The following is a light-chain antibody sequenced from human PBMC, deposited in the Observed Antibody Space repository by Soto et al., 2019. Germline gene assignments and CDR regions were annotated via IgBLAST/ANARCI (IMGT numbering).Light chain of an antibody. CDR3: QPANCFPLT. J-gene: IGKJ4*01. V-gene: IGKV1-12*01. CDR1: QDVSSW. CDR2: SAS. Sequence: DVQVTQSPSSVSASVGDRVTITCRTSQDVSSWLAWYQQKPGKAPELLIYSASTLQTGVPSRFSGSGSGTDFTLTICSLQPEDFATYYCQPANCFPLTFGGGTKVDI.